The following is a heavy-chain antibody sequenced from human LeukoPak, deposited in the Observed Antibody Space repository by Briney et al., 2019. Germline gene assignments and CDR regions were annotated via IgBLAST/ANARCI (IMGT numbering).Heavy chain of an antibody. J-gene: IGHJ4*02. V-gene: IGHV3-21*06. CDR3: ARDRQTHCDSKTCTFDNFDF. Sequence: GGSLRLSCAASGFTFSTYNMNWVRQAPGKGLEWVSSISGSSSYIYYADSMKGRFTISRDNAKNSLYLQMNGLRAEDTAVYFCARDRQTHCDSKTCTFDNFDFWGQGALVTVSS. CDR2: ISGSSSYI. CDR1: GFTFSTYN. D-gene: IGHD4-11*01.